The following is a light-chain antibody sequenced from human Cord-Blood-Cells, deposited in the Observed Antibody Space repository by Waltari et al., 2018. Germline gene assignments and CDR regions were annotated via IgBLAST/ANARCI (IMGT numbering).Light chain of an antibody. CDR2: QDS. J-gene: IGLJ1*01. V-gene: IGLV3-1*01. CDR3: QAWDSSTRV. Sequence: SYELTPPPSVSVSPGQTASITSSGDKLGDKYACWYQQKPGQSPVLVIYQDSKWPSGIPERFSGSNSGNTATLTISGTQAMDEADYYCQAWDSSTRVFGTGTKVTVL. CDR1: KLGDKY.